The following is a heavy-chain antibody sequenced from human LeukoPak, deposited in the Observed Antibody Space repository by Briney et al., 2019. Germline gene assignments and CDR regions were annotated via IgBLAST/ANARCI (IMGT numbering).Heavy chain of an antibody. Sequence: ASVKVSCKASGYTFTSYGISWVRQAPGQGLEWMGWISAYNGNTNYAQKLQGRVTMTTDTSTSTAYMELGSLRSDDTAVYYCARDPRRGYCTNGVCYRGDFYYYYGMDVWGQGTTVTVSS. V-gene: IGHV1-18*01. D-gene: IGHD2-8*01. CDR3: ARDPRRGYCTNGVCYRGDFYYYYGMDV. CDR1: GYTFTSYG. CDR2: ISAYNGNT. J-gene: IGHJ6*02.